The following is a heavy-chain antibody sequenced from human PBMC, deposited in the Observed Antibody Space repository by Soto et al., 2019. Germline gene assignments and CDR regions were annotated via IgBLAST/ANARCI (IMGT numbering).Heavy chain of an antibody. J-gene: IGHJ6*02. CDR2: IYYSGST. CDR3: ARDSSSAARMDV. CDR1: GGSISSGGYY. Sequence: SSETLSLTCTVSGGSISSGGYYWSWIRQHPGKGLEWIGYIYYSGSTYYNPSLKSRVTISVDTSKNQFSLKLSSVTAADTAVYYCARDSSSAARMDVWGQGTTVTVSS. V-gene: IGHV4-31*03. D-gene: IGHD6-6*01.